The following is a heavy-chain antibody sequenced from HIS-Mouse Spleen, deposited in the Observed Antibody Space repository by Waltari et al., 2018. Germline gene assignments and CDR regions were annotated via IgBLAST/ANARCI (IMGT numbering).Heavy chain of an antibody. Sequence: QVQLQESGPGLVKPSQTLSLTCTVSGGSISRVGSYCSWFPPHPGKGLEWIGYIYYSGSTYYNPSLKSRVTISVDTSKNQFSLKLSSVTAADTAVYYCARSPYYDFWSGYSDNWFDPWGQGTLVTVSS. D-gene: IGHD3-3*01. CDR3: ARSPYYDFWSGYSDNWFDP. CDR2: IYYSGST. J-gene: IGHJ5*02. CDR1: GGSISRVGSY. V-gene: IGHV4-31*03.